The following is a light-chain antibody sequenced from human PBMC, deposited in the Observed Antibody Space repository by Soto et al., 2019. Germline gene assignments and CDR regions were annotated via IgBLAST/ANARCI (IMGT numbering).Light chain of an antibody. CDR1: QTISSS. V-gene: IGKV1-5*03. Sequence: DIQMTQFPSTLFASIGDRVTITCRASQTISSSLAWYQQKPGKAPKLLIYKASNLETGVPSRFSGSGSGTEFALTISSLQPDDFATYYCQQYIRYSPYTFGQGTRLEIK. CDR3: QQYIRYSPYT. J-gene: IGKJ2*01. CDR2: KAS.